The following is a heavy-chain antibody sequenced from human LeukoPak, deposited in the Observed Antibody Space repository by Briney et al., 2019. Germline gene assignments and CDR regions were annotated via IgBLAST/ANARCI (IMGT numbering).Heavy chain of an antibody. Sequence: SVKVSCKASGGTFSSYAISWVRQAPGQGLEWMGGIIPIFGTANHAQKFQGRVTITADESTSTAYMELSSLRSEDTAVYYCAGGGYGSGSYFDYYYGMDVWGKGTTVTVSP. D-gene: IGHD3-10*01. V-gene: IGHV1-69*13. J-gene: IGHJ6*04. CDR1: GGTFSSYA. CDR2: IIPIFGTA. CDR3: AGGGYGSGSYFDYYYGMDV.